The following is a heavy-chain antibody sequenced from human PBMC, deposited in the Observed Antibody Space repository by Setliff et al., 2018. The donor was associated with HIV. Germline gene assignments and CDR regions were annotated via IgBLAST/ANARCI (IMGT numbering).Heavy chain of an antibody. D-gene: IGHD3-3*01. CDR1: GLSMSYNY. CDR2: VHYSVST. V-gene: IGHV4-59*01. CDR3: ASEKRAWSVSDSFYEY. Sequence: NPSETLSLTCTVSGLSMSYNYWTWIRQSPGKGLEWIGYVHYSVSTRYNPSLKSRVTISVDTSKKKFSLKLTSMTATDTAVYYCASEKRAWSVSDSFYEYWGQGVPVTVSS. J-gene: IGHJ4*02.